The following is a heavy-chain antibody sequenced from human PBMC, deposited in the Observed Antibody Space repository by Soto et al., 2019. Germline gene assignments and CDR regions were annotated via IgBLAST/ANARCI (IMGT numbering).Heavy chain of an antibody. Sequence: QVQLVQSGPEVKKSGSSVKVSCKLSGGTFTSETISWVRHAPGQGLEGMGRIIPILGTGNYAQKFQGRITITEDKSTNTGYMELSSLTSDDTAVYFCAREEVSYNRGTFPFESMDVWSNGTTVTVSS. CDR2: IIPILGTG. D-gene: IGHD3-10*01. V-gene: IGHV1-69*08. CDR3: AREEVSYNRGTFPFESMDV. J-gene: IGHJ6*03. CDR1: GGTFTSET.